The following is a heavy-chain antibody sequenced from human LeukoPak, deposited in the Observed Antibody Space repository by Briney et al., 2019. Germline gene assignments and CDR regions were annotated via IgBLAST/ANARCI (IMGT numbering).Heavy chain of an antibody. CDR2: MSGSGTTI. Sequence: GGSLRLSCTASEFTFSDYYVSWIRQAPGKGLEWVSYMSGSGTTIYYTDSVKGRFTISRDNAKNSVYLQMNSLRAEDTAVYYCARGQWLPKYFFDYWGQGTLVTVSS. CDR1: EFTFSDYY. CDR3: ARGQWLPKYFFDY. V-gene: IGHV3-11*04. J-gene: IGHJ4*02. D-gene: IGHD6-19*01.